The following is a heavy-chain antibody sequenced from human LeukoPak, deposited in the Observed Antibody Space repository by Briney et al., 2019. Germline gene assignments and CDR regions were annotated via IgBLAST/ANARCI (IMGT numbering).Heavy chain of an antibody. CDR3: APSTKVVRPDRWDS. V-gene: IGHV4-34*01. CDR2: INLGGST. CDR1: GGSFDGYS. J-gene: IGHJ4*02. D-gene: IGHD2-2*01. Sequence: PSETLSLTCAIYGGSFDGYSWSWIRQSPGEGLEWIGEINLGGSTNYNPSLKSRVTMTIDTSKKEVSLKLTSVTAADTSIYFCAPSTKVVRPDRWDSWGQGTLVSVSS.